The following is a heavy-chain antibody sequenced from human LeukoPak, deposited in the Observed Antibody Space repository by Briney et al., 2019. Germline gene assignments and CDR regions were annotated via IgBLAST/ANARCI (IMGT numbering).Heavy chain of an antibody. CDR1: SGSFSGYY. Sequence: SETLSLTCAVYSGSFSGYYWSWIRQPPGKGLEWIGEINHSGSTNYNPSLKSRVTISVDTSKNQFSLKLSSVTAADTAVYYCARVARLRYFDWLCWFDPWGQGTLVTVSS. CDR2: INHSGST. D-gene: IGHD3-9*01. CDR3: ARVARLRYFDWLCWFDP. J-gene: IGHJ5*02. V-gene: IGHV4-34*01.